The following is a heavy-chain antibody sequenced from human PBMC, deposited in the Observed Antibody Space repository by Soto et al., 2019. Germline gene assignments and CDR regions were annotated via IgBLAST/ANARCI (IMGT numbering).Heavy chain of an antibody. CDR1: GFTFRSHW. D-gene: IGHD2-8*01. J-gene: IGHJ6*02. V-gene: IGHV3-74*01. CDR2: INNAGSTT. CDR3: ARGLLYFYGMDV. Sequence: EVQLVESVGGLVQPGGSLRLSCAASGFTFRSHWMHWVRQAPGKVLVWVSRINNAGSTTDYADSVKGRFTISRDNAKNTLYVQMNSLRAEDTAVYYCARGLLYFYGMDVWGQGTTVTVSS.